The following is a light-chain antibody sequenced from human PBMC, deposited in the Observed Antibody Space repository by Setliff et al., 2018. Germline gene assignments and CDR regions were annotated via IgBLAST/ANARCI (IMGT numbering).Light chain of an antibody. J-gene: IGLJ1*01. V-gene: IGLV2-14*03. CDR3: NAYTSGSTYV. CDR1: SSDVGSYDL. CDR2: AVS. Sequence: QPALTQPASVSGSPGQSITISCSGTSSDVGSYDLVSWYQQHPGKAPKLIIYAVSDRPSGVSNRFSGSKSGNTASLTISGLQTEDEADYYCNAYTSGSTYVFGTGTKVTVL.